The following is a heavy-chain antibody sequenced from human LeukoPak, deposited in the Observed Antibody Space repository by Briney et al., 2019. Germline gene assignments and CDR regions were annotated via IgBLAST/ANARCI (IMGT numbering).Heavy chain of an antibody. CDR1: GFTFSSYE. D-gene: IGHD6-13*01. CDR3: ARHAVAAAGFYYYYYMDV. J-gene: IGHJ6*03. CDR2: ISSRGSTI. Sequence: GGSLRLSCAASGFTFSSYEMNWVRQAPGKGLEWVSYISSRGSTIYYADSVKGRFTISRDNAKNSLYLQMNSLRAEDTAVYYCARHAVAAAGFYYYYYMDVWGKGTAVTVSS. V-gene: IGHV3-48*03.